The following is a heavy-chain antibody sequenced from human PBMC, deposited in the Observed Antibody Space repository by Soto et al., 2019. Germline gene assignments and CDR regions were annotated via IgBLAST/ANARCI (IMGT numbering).Heavy chain of an antibody. V-gene: IGHV3-30*18. CDR2: ISYDGSNK. CDR3: AKELRYGDNYYYYYMDV. CDR1: GFTFSSYG. Sequence: QVQLVESGGGVVQPGRSLRLSCAASGFTFSSYGMHWVRQAPGKGLEWVAVISYDGSNKYYADSVKGRFTISRDNSKNTLYLKMNSMRAEDTAMYYCAKELRYGDNYYYYYMDVWGKGTTVTVSS. D-gene: IGHD4-17*01. J-gene: IGHJ6*03.